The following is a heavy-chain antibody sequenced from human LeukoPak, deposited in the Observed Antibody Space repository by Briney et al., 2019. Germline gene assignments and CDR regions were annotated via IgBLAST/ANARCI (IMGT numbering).Heavy chain of an antibody. V-gene: IGHV4-61*01. CDR3: AKYSSGWLIDS. CDR2: IYYSGST. CDR1: GYSISSGYY. D-gene: IGHD6-19*01. Sequence: SETLSLTCTVSGYSISSGYYWTWIRQPPGKGLEWIGYIYYSGSTNYNPSLKSRVTISIDTSKNQFSLKLSSVTAADTAVYYCAKYSSGWLIDSWGQGTLVTVSS. J-gene: IGHJ4*02.